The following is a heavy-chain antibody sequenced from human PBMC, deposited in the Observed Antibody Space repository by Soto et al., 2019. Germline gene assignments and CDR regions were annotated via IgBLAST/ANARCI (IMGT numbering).Heavy chain of an antibody. CDR2: IHYRGST. J-gene: IGHJ6*02. Sequence: TLSLTSTVSGGSITGAYYWNWIRQHPGKGLEWIGSIHYRGSTYYNPSLQSRITISLDRSNNQFSLNLSSVTAADTAVYYCARVRESFGLDVWGQGNTVTVSS. CDR1: GGSITGAYY. V-gene: IGHV4-31*03. CDR3: ARVRESFGLDV.